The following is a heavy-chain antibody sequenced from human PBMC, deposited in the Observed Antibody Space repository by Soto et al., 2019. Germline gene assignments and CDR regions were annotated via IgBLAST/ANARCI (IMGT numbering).Heavy chain of an antibody. J-gene: IGHJ4*02. V-gene: IGHV3-30-3*01. CDR1: GFTFSSYA. Sequence: GGSLRLSCAASGFTFSSYAMHWVRQSPGRGLEWVAVISYDGTYKYYADSVKGRFTISRDNSKNTLYLQMNSLRVEDTAVYYCAREGVYDISVHYFDYWGQGTLVIVSS. D-gene: IGHD3-22*01. CDR3: AREGVYDISVHYFDY. CDR2: ISYDGTYK.